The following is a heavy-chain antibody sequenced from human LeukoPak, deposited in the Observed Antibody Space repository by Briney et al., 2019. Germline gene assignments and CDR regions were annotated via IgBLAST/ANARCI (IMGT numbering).Heavy chain of an antibody. V-gene: IGHV4-34*01. CDR1: GGSFSGYY. J-gene: IGHJ4*02. CDR3: ARLAPYFDY. Sequence: SETLSLTCAVYGGSFSGYYWSWIRQPPGKGLEWIGEINHSGSTNYNPSLKSRVTISVDTSKNQFSPKLSSVTAADTAVYYCARLAPYFDYWGQGTLVTVSS. CDR2: INHSGST.